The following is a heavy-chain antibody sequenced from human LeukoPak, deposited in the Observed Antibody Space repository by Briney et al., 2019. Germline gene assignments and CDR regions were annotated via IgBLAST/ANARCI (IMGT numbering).Heavy chain of an antibody. D-gene: IGHD5-24*01. CDR1: GYSFTNYW. CDR2: IYPGDSDT. CDR3: ARRLRSFVDDYYYYGMDV. J-gene: IGHJ6*02. V-gene: IGHV5-51*01. Sequence: GESLKISCKGSGYSFTNYWIGWVRQMPEKGLEWMGIIYPGDSDTRYSPSFQGQVTISADKSISTAYLQWSSLKASDTAMYYCARRLRSFVDDYYYYGMDVWGQGTTVTVSS.